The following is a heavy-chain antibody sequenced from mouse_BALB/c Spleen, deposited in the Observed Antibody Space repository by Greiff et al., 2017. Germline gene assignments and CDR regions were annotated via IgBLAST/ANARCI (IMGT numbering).Heavy chain of an antibody. J-gene: IGHJ4*01. CDR3: AREGYYDYAMDY. Sequence: QVQLQQPGAELVRPGASVKLSCKASGYTFTSYWINWVKQRPGQGLEWIGNIYPSDSYTNYNQKFKDKATLTVDKSSSTAYMQLSSPTSEDSAVYYCAREGYYDYAMDYWGQGTSVTVSS. V-gene: IGHV1-69*02. CDR2: IYPSDSYT. D-gene: IGHD2-3*01. CDR1: GYTFTSYW.